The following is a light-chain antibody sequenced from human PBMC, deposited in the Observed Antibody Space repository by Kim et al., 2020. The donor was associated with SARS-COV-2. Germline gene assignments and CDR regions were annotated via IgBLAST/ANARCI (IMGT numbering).Light chain of an antibody. V-gene: IGKV1-39*01. CDR3: QQSNSTPLT. CDR1: QSISTN. CDR2: AAS. Sequence: ASVGDRVTITCRASQSISTNLNWYQQKSGKAPTLLIYAASSLQGGVPSRFSGSGSGTDFTLTISSLQPEDSATYYCQQSNSTPLTFGGGTKVDIK. J-gene: IGKJ4*01.